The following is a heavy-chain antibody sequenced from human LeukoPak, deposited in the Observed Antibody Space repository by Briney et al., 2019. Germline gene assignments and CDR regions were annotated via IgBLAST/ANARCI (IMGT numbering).Heavy chain of an antibody. V-gene: IGHV4-59*01. CDR2: IYYSGST. CDR1: GGSISSYY. D-gene: IGHD3-3*01. CDR3: ARRVRYDFWSGYGHNWFDP. Sequence: SETLSLTCTVSGGSISSYYWSWIRQPPGKGLEWIGYIYYSGSTNYNPSLKSRVTISVDTSKNQFSLKLSSVTAADTAVYCCARRVRYDFWSGYGHNWFDPWGQGTLVTVSS. J-gene: IGHJ5*02.